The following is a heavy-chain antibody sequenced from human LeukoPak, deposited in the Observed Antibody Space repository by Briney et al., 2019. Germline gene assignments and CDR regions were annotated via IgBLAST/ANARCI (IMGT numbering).Heavy chain of an antibody. D-gene: IGHD3-10*01. Sequence: GGSLRLSCAASGFTFSSYWMHWVRQAPGKGLMWVSRINTDGNTITYADSVKGRFTISRDNAKNTLYLQMNSLSAEDTAVYYCARAGSYRFDYWGQGTLLTVSS. V-gene: IGHV3-74*01. CDR3: ARAGSYRFDY. J-gene: IGHJ4*02. CDR1: GFTFSSYW. CDR2: INTDGNTI.